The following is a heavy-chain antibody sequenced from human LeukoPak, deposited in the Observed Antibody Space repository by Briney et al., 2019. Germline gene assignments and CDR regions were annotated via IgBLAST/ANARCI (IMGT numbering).Heavy chain of an antibody. CDR1: GFTFSDYA. J-gene: IGHJ4*02. V-gene: IGHV3-21*01. CDR3: ARGHTLSAFDY. Sequence: GGSLRLSCAASGFTFSDYAMTWVRQAPGKGLEWVSFISSSSSYIYFADSMRGRFTISRDNAKHLVYLQMNSLRAEDTGVYYCARGHTLSAFDYWGQGPLVTVSS. D-gene: IGHD1-26*01. CDR2: ISSSSSYI.